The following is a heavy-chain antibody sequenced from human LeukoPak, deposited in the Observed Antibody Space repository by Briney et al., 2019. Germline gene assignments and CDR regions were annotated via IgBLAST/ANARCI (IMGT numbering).Heavy chain of an antibody. V-gene: IGHV3-9*01. J-gene: IGHJ6*02. CDR2: ISWNSGSI. Sequence: GGSLRLSCAASGFTFSSYNMNWVRQAPGKGLEWVSGISWNSGSIGYADSVKGRFTISRDNAKNSLYLQMNSLRAEDTALYYCAKELGNYGMDVWGQGTTVTVSS. D-gene: IGHD7-27*01. CDR1: GFTFSSYN. CDR3: AKELGNYGMDV.